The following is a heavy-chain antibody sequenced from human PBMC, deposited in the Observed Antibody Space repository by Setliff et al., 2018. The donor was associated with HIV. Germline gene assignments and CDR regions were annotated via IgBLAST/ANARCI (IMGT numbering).Heavy chain of an antibody. CDR3: ARGGSYGSSYWYFDL. D-gene: IGHD5-18*01. V-gene: IGHV4-61*02. CDR1: GGSISGGSYY. J-gene: IGHJ2*01. Sequence: SETLSLTCTVSGGSISGGSYYWGWIRQPAGKGLEWIGRIYTSGSTNYNPSLKSRVTISVDTSKNQFSLKLNSVTAADTAVYHCARGGSYGSSYWYFDLWGRGTLVTVSS. CDR2: IYTSGST.